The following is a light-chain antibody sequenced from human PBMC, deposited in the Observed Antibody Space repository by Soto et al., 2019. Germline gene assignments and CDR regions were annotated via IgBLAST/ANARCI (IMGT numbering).Light chain of an antibody. CDR1: SSDVGNYKY. J-gene: IGLJ1*01. V-gene: IGLV2-14*01. CDR3: SSFTSRFTFNYI. CDR2: EVS. Sequence: QSVLTQPASVSGSPGQSITISCTGTSSDVGNYKYVSWYQQHPGKAPKLMIYEVSNRPSGVSNRFSGSKSGNTASLTISGLQAEDDADYYCSSFTSRFTFNYIFGTGTKVTVL.